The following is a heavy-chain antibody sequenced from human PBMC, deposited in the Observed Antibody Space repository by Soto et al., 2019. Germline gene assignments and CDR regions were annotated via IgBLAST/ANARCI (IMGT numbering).Heavy chain of an antibody. Sequence: GGSLRLSCAASGFTFDDYSMNWVRQAPGKRLEWVSSITSSGAYISYADSVKGRFTISRDNANNLLFLQMNSLRAEDTAVFYCARGDCSPAGCLKGNWFDPWGQGTLVTVSS. J-gene: IGHJ5*02. CDR2: ITSSGAYI. V-gene: IGHV3-21*06. CDR1: GFTFDDYS. D-gene: IGHD2-15*01. CDR3: ARGDCSPAGCLKGNWFDP.